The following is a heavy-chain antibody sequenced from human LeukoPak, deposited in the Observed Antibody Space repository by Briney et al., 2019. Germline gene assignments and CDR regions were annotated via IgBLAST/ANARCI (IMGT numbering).Heavy chain of an antibody. CDR2: IYYSGST. CDR1: GGSVSSGSYY. J-gene: IGHJ4*02. V-gene: IGHV4-61*01. Sequence: PETLSLTCTVAGGSVSSGSYYWSWIRQPPGKGLEWIGYIYYSGSTNYNPSLKSRVTISVDPSKNQFSLKLSSVTAADTAVYYCARDGAGYSSGWYFVYWGQGTLVTVSS. CDR3: ARDGAGYSSGWYFVY. D-gene: IGHD6-19*01.